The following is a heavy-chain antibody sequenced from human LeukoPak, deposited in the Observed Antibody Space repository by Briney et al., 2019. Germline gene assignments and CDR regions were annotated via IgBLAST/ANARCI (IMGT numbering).Heavy chain of an antibody. CDR1: GGSISSYY. D-gene: IGHD2-21*02. CDR3: ARHRYCGGDCYPYYFDY. J-gene: IGHJ4*02. Sequence: SETLSLTCTVSGGSISSYYWSWIRQPAGKGLEWIGRIYTSGSTNYNPSLKSRVTISVDTSKNQFSLKLSSVTAADTAVYYCARHRYCGGDCYPYYFDYWGQGTLVTVSS. CDR2: IYTSGST. V-gene: IGHV4-4*07.